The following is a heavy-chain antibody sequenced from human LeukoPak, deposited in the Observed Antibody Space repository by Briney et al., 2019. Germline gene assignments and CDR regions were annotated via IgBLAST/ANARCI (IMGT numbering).Heavy chain of an antibody. CDR2: ISGSGNTT. V-gene: IGHV3-23*01. CDR1: GFTFSSYA. Sequence: GGSLRLSCAASGFTFSSYAMSWVRQAPGKGLEWVSAISGSGNTTHHSDSVKGRFNISRDNSKSTLFLQMNSLSAEDTAVYFCARGPYCGRTTCYSIGAFDIWGQGTMVTVSS. D-gene: IGHD2-2*01. J-gene: IGHJ3*02. CDR3: ARGPYCGRTTCYSIGAFDI.